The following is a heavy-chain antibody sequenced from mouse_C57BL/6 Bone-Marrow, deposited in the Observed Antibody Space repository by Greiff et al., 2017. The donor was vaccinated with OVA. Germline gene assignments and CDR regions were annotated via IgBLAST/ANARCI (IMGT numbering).Heavy chain of an antibody. D-gene: IGHD1-1*01. J-gene: IGHJ3*01. CDR1: GYTFTSYW. CDR3: ARSGLLRSFAY. Sequence: VQLQQPGAELVKPGASVTLSCKASGYTFTSYWLHWVKQRPGPGLAWIGMIHPNSGSTNYNEKFKSKATLTVDKSSSTAYMQLSSLTSEDSAVYYCARSGLLRSFAYWGQGTLVTVSA. V-gene: IGHV1-64*01. CDR2: IHPNSGST.